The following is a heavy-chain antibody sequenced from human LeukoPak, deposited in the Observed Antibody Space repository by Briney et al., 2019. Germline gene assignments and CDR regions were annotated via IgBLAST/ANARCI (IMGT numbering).Heavy chain of an antibody. Sequence: SETLSLTCAVSGGSISSSNWWIWVRQPPGKGLEWTGEINHSRRTHYNPSLKNRVTVSIDTSKNQFSLKLNSVTAADTAVYYCARGGSQFGELRFRRRNWFDPWGQGTLVTVSS. V-gene: IGHV4-4*02. J-gene: IGHJ5*02. CDR2: INHSRRT. D-gene: IGHD3-10*01. CDR1: GGSISSSNW. CDR3: ARGGSQFGELRFRRRNWFDP.